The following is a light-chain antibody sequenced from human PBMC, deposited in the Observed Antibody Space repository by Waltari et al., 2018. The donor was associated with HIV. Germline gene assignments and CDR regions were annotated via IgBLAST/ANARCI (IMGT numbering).Light chain of an antibody. CDR3: SSYANTDTLV. Sequence: QSALTQPASVSGSPGQSITISCTGSSGDIGFYNLVSWYRQHPGKAPQLLIYGVETRPSWVPDRFSGSKSGNTASLTISPLQAEDEADYYRSSYANTDTLVFGGGTKLTVL. CDR1: SGDIGFYNL. J-gene: IGLJ2*01. CDR2: GVE. V-gene: IGLV2-14*01.